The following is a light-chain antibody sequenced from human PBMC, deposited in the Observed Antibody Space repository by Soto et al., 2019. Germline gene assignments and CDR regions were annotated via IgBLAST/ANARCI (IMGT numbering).Light chain of an antibody. J-gene: IGLJ2*01. V-gene: IGLV1-36*01. CDR1: SSNIGNNA. CDR3: CSYAGSSTVV. CDR2: GNS. Sequence: QSVLTQPPSVSEAPRQRVTISCSGSSSNIGNNAVNWYQQLPGKAPKLLIYGNSNRPSGVPDRFSGSKSGTSASLAISGLQAEDEADYYCCSYAGSSTVVFGGGTKVTVL.